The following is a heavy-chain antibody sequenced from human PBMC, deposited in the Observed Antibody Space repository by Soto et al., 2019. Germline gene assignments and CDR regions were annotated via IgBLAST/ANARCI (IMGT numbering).Heavy chain of an antibody. Sequence: ASVKVSCKASGYTFTSYGISWVRQAAGQRLEWMGWINAGNGNTKYSQKFQGRVTITRDTSASTAYMELSSLRSEDTAVYYCASFGYNWNDGLYYYGMDVWGQGTTVTVSS. D-gene: IGHD1-1*01. V-gene: IGHV1-3*01. CDR2: INAGNGNT. CDR3: ASFGYNWNDGLYYYGMDV. J-gene: IGHJ6*02. CDR1: GYTFTSYG.